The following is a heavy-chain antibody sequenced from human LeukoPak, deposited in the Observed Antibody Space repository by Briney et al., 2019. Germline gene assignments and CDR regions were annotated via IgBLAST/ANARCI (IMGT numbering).Heavy chain of an antibody. D-gene: IGHD3-10*01. CDR3: ARDAKVTMVRGVNSPSRGWFDP. Sequence: PGGSLRLSCAASGFTFSSYSMNWVRQAPGKGLEWVSSISSSSRYIYYADSVKGRFTISRDNAKNSLYLQMNSLRAEDTAVYYCARDAKVTMVRGVNSPSRGWFDPWGQGTLVTVSS. J-gene: IGHJ5*02. CDR2: ISSSSRYI. V-gene: IGHV3-21*01. CDR1: GFTFSSYS.